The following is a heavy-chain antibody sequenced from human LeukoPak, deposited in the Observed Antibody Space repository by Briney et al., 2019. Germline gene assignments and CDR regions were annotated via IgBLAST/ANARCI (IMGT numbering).Heavy chain of an antibody. V-gene: IGHV3-64D*06. CDR2: ISINVGST. D-gene: IGHD3-10*01. CDR1: GSTFSSYA. CDR3: VKDKANYYGSGRIDP. J-gene: IGHJ5*02. Sequence: PGRSLRLSWSASGSTFSSYAMQSVRQAPGKGQEYVSAISINVGSTYYADSVKGRFTISRDNSKNTLYLQMSSLRAEDTAVYYCVKDKANYYGSGRIDPWGQGTLVTVSS.